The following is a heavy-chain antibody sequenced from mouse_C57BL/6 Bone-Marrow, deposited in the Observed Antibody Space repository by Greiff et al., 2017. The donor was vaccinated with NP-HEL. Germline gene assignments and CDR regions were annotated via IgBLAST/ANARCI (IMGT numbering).Heavy chain of an antibody. CDR1: GFTFSSYG. V-gene: IGHV5-6*01. CDR3: ARYYYGLFDD. CDR2: ISSGGSYT. D-gene: IGHD1-1*01. Sequence: EVKLMESGGDLVKPGGSLKLSCAASGFTFSSYGMSWVRQTPDKRLEWVATISSGGSYTYYPDSVKGRFTISRDNAKNTLYLQLSSLKSEDTAMYYCARYYYGLFDDWGQGTTLTVSS. J-gene: IGHJ2*01.